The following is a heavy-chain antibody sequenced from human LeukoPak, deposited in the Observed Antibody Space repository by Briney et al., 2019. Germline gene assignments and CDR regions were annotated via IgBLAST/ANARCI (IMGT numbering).Heavy chain of an antibody. Sequence: SETLSLTCTVSGYSISSGYYWGWIRQPPGKGLEWIGSIYHSGSTYYNPSLKSRVTISVDTSKNQFSLKLSSVTAADTAVYYCARGDYYGSGSYYKALAFDYWGQGTLVTVSS. CDR3: ARGDYYGSGSYYKALAFDY. D-gene: IGHD3-10*01. CDR2: IYHSGST. V-gene: IGHV4-38-2*02. J-gene: IGHJ4*02. CDR1: GYSISSGYY.